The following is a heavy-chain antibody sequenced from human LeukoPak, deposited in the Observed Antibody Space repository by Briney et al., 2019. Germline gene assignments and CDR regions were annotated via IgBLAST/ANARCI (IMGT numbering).Heavy chain of an antibody. CDR3: ARAIRYQLLSDY. CDR1: GYTFSTYD. J-gene: IGHJ4*02. V-gene: IGHV1-8*03. CDR2: MNPNSGNS. D-gene: IGHD2-2*01. Sequence: ASVKVSCKTSGYTFSTYDINWVRQAAGQGLEWMGWMNPNSGNSGFAQKFQGRATITRDTSITTAYLELSSLRSEDTAVYYCARAIRYQLLSDYWGQGTLVTVSS.